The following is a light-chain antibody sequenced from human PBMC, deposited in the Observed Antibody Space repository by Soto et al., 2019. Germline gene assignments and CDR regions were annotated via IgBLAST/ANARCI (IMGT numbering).Light chain of an antibody. CDR1: SSDVGGYNY. V-gene: IGLV2-14*01. CDR3: CSYTSSSTV. Sequence: QSALTQPASVSGSPGQSITISCTGTSSDVGGYNYVSWYQQHPGKAPKLIIYEVSNRPSGVSNRFSGSKSGNTASLTISGLQAADEADYYCCSYTSSSTVFGTGTKLTVL. CDR2: EVS. J-gene: IGLJ1*01.